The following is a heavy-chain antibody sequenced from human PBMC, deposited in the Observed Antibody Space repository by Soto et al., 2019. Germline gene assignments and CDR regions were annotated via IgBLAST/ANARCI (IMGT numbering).Heavy chain of an antibody. Sequence: GGSLRLSCAASGFTFDDYAMHWVRQAPGKGLEWVSGISWNSGSIGYADSVKGRFTISRDNAKNSLYLQMNSLRAEDTALYYCAKLGYDFWSATMGYYYYMDVWGKGTTVTVSS. CDR2: ISWNSGSI. V-gene: IGHV3-9*01. CDR1: GFTFDDYA. J-gene: IGHJ6*03. CDR3: AKLGYDFWSATMGYYYYMDV. D-gene: IGHD3-3*01.